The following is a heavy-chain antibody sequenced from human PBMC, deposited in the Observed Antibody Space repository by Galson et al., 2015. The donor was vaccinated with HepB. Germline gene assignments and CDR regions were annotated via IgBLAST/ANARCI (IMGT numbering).Heavy chain of an antibody. Sequence: ETLSLTCTVSGGSISSYYWSWIRQPPGKGLEWIGYIYYSGSTNYNPSLKSRVTISVDTSKNQFSLKLSSVTAADTAVYYCAARGGGYYGSGSYSIDYWGQGTLVTVSS. D-gene: IGHD3-10*01. V-gene: IGHV4-59*01. CDR3: AARGGGYYGSGSYSIDY. CDR1: GGSISSYY. J-gene: IGHJ4*02. CDR2: IYYSGST.